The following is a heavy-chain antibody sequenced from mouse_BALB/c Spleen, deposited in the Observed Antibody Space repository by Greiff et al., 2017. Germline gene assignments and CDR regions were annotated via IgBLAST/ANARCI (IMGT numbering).Heavy chain of an antibody. CDR3: ARRGVRDAMDY. D-gene: IGHD2-2*01. CDR2: IDPYNGGT. CDR1: GYSFTGYN. V-gene: IGHV1S135*01. J-gene: IGHJ4*01. Sequence: EVQLQQSGPELGKPGASVKISCKASGYSFTGYNMYWVKQSHRKSLEWIGYIDPYNGGTSYNQKSKGKATLTVDKSSSTAYMHLNSLTSEDSAIYYCARRGVRDAMDYWGQGTSVTVSS.